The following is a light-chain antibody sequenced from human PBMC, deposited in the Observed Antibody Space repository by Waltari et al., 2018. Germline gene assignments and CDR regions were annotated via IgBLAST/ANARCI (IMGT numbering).Light chain of an antibody. Sequence: QSALTQPASVSGSPGQSITISCTGTSSDVGSYNFVSWYQHHPGKAPKLIIYEVTKRPLGVSERFSGSESDNTASLTISGLQAEDEADYYCFSYAGSSTFKFGGGTMLTVL. CDR3: FSYAGSSTFK. J-gene: IGLJ2*01. CDR2: EVT. V-gene: IGLV2-23*02. CDR1: SSDVGSYNF.